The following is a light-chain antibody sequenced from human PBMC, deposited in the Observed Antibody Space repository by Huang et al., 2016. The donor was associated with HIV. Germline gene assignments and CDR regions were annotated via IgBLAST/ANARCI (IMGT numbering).Light chain of an antibody. J-gene: IGKJ1*01. CDR3: QQSFSVPRT. V-gene: IGKV1-39*01. Sequence: DIQMTQSPPSLSASVGDRVTFTCRANQNITKSLNWYQQKPEKAPKLLIYTASTLESGVTSRFSGGGSGSRFTLNITNLQPEDFATYYCQQSFSVPRTFG. CDR1: QNITKS. CDR2: TAS.